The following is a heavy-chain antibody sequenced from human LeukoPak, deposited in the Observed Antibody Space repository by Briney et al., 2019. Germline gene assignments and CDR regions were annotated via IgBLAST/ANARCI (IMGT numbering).Heavy chain of an antibody. CDR3: ARGTVTTLFDY. D-gene: IGHD4-17*01. CDR2: LYTSGST. V-gene: IGHV4-4*07. Sequence: SETLSLTCFVTSGSISYYYWSWIRQPAGKGLEWIGRLYTSGSTDYNPSLKSRVTMSVDTSKNQFSLKLRSVTAADTAVYYCARGTVTTLFDYWGQGTLVTVSS. J-gene: IGHJ4*02. CDR1: SGSISYYY.